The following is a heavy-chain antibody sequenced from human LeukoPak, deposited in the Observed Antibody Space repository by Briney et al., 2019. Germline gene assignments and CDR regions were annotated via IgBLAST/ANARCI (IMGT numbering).Heavy chain of an antibody. D-gene: IGHD3-10*01. J-gene: IGHJ4*02. CDR2: IYYSGST. CDR1: GGSVSSGSYY. Sequence: SETLSLTCTVSGGSVSSGSYYWSWIRQPPGKGLDWIGYIYYSGSTNYNPSLKSRVTISVDTSKNQSSLKLSSVTAADTAVYYCARANVWFGELLSFDYWGQGTLVTVSS. CDR3: ARANVWFGELLSFDY. V-gene: IGHV4-61*01.